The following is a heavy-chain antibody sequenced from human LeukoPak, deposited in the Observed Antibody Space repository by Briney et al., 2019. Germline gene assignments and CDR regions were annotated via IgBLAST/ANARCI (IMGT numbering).Heavy chain of an antibody. CDR2: IYHSGST. CDR1: GFTFSTYW. D-gene: IGHD6-13*01. J-gene: IGHJ4*02. CDR3: ARSEIAAAVVSLDY. V-gene: IGHV4-4*02. Sequence: GSLRLSCAASGFTFSTYWMSWVRQPPGKGLEWIGEIYHSGSTNYNPSLKSRVTISVDKSKNQFSLKLSSVTAADTAVYYCARSEIAAAVVSLDYWGQGTLVTVTS.